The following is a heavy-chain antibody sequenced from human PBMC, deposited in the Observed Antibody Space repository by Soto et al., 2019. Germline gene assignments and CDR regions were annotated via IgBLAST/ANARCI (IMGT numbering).Heavy chain of an antibody. D-gene: IGHD3-3*01. CDR3: ARDYNDVSSGHFDY. J-gene: IGHJ4*01. CDR1: GVRFSISV. Sequence: AASGVRFSISVVAGLLQAPGRGLEWVSYISSSSFTIHYADSVEGRFAISRDNAKNSLYLQMNSLRVEDTAVYYCARDYNDVSSGHFDYWGHGALVIVSS. CDR2: ISSSSFTI. V-gene: IGHV3-48*01.